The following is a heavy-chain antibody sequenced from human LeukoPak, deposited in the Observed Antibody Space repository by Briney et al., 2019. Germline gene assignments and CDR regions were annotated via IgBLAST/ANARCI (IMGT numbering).Heavy chain of an antibody. D-gene: IGHD2-15*01. CDR2: IYPGDSDT. Sequence: GESLKISCKASGYSFTTYWIGWVRQMPGEGLEWMGIIYPGDSDTRYSPSLQGQVTISADKSISTAYLQWSSLKASDTAMYYCARSYGSLGFDYWGQGTLVTVSS. CDR3: ARSYGSLGFDY. V-gene: IGHV5-51*01. J-gene: IGHJ4*02. CDR1: GYSFTTYW.